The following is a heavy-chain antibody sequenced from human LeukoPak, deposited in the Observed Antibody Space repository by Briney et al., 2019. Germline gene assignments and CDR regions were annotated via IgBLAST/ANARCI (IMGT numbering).Heavy chain of an antibody. CDR2: IIPIFGTA. Sequence: SVKVSCKASGGTFSSYAISWVRQAPGQGLEWMGGIIPIFGTANYAQKFQGRVTITADESTSTAYMELSSLRSEDTAVYYCASSRHYYDSSGLTWGQGTLVTVSS. J-gene: IGHJ4*02. CDR1: GGTFSSYA. V-gene: IGHV1-69*13. D-gene: IGHD3-22*01. CDR3: ASSRHYYDSSGLT.